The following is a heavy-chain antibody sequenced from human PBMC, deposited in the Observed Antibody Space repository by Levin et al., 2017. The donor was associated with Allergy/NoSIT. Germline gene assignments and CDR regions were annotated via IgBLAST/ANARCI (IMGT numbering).Heavy chain of an antibody. J-gene: IGHJ3*02. Sequence: QTGGSLRLSCAASGFAFRKYWMTWVRQATGKGLEWVANINQDGSRRNYADSVKGRFTISRDNAKNSVFLQMNSLRVEDTGVYYCARDLSPDTTTGKDAFDIWGRGIMVTASS. CDR1: GFAFRKYW. CDR2: INQDGSRR. CDR3: ARDLSPDTTTGKDAFDI. D-gene: IGHD1-1*01. V-gene: IGHV3-7*04.